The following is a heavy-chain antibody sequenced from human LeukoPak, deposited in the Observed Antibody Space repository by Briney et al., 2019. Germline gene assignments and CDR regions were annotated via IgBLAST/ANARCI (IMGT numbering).Heavy chain of an antibody. CDR2: ISDSGSST. D-gene: IGHD1-26*01. CDR1: GFTFSAYA. Sequence: PGGSLRLSCAASGFTFSAYAMSWVRQAPGKGLECVSAISDSGSSTYYADSVKGRFTISRDNSKNTLYLQMNSLKAEDTAVYYCAKKAVGTSTGGPFDYWGQGTLVIVSS. V-gene: IGHV3-23*01. CDR3: AKKAVGTSTGGPFDY. J-gene: IGHJ4*02.